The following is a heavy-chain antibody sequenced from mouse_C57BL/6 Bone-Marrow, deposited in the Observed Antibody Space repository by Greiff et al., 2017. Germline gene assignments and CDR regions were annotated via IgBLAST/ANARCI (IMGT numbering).Heavy chain of an antibody. Sequence: EVKVVESGGGLVKPGGSLKLSCAASGFTFSSYAMSWVRQTPEKRLEWVATISAGGSYTYYPDNVKGRFTISRDNAKNNLYLQMSHLKSEDTAMYYWGRDSTVVGYYAMDYWGQGTSVTVSS. CDR3: GRDSTVVGYYAMDY. CDR2: ISAGGSYT. D-gene: IGHD1-1*01. V-gene: IGHV5-4*01. CDR1: GFTFSSYA. J-gene: IGHJ4*01.